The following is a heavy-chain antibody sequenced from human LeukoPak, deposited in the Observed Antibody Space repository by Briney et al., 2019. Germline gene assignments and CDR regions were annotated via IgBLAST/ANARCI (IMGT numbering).Heavy chain of an antibody. CDR2: ISGNNDNT. CDR3: ARAARGFLESHFDY. J-gene: IGHJ4*02. CDR1: GYTFAGYY. V-gene: IGHV1-18*04. D-gene: IGHD3-3*01. Sequence: GASVKVSCKASGYTFAGYYMHWVRQAPGQGLEWMGWISGNNDNTNYAQKLQGRVTMTTDISTSTAYMELRSLRSDDTAVYYCARAARGFLESHFDYWGQGTLVTVSS.